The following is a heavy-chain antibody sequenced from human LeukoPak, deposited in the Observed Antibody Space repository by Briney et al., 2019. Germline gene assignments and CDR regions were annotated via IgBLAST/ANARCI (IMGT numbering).Heavy chain of an antibody. CDR3: ATSSLALDYFFAFDI. J-gene: IGHJ3*02. V-gene: IGHV1-24*01. CDR2: FDPEDGET. CDR1: GYTLTKLS. Sequence: GASVKVSCKVSGYTLTKLSMHWVRQAPGKGLEWMGGFDPEDGETIYAQKFQGRVTMTEDTSTDTAYMELSSLRSEDTAVYYCATSSLALDYFFAFDIWGQGTMVTVSS. D-gene: IGHD3-10*01.